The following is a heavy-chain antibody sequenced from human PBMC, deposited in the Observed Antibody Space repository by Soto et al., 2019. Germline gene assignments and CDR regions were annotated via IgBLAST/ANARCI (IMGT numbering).Heavy chain of an antibody. Sequence: QVQLVQSGAEVKKPGASVKVSCKASGYTFTSYSTHWVRQAPGQGLEWMGIINPSGGRTNYAQKCQGRVTMSRDTSTSTVYKELSSLRSEDTAMYYCAREWELGSFDVWGLWTMVTVSS. CDR1: GYTFTSYS. D-gene: IGHD1-26*01. J-gene: IGHJ3*01. CDR2: INPSGGRT. V-gene: IGHV1-46*01. CDR3: AREWELGSFDV.